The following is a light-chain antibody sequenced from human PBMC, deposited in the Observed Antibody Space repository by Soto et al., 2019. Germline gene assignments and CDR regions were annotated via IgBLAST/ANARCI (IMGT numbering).Light chain of an antibody. CDR2: SNN. CDR1: SSNIGSNT. J-gene: IGLJ3*02. Sequence: QSVLTQPPSASGTPGQRVTISCSGSSSNIGSNTVNWYQQLPGTAPKLLIYSNNQRPSGVPDRFSGSKSGTSASLAIRGLQSEDEADYHCAAWDDSLNGWVFGGGTKVTVL. CDR3: AAWDDSLNGWV. V-gene: IGLV1-44*01.